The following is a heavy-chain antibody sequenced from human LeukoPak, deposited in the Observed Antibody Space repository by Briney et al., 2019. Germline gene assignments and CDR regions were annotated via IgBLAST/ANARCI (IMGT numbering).Heavy chain of an antibody. CDR3: ALLTPPSSYCSGGSYLDY. Sequence: ASVKVSCKASGYTFTNFGISWVRQAPGQGLEWMGWINPNSGGTNYAQKFQGRVTMTRDTSISTAYMELSRLRSDNTAVYYCALLTPPSSYCSGGSYLDYWGQGTLVTVSS. D-gene: IGHD2-15*01. CDR1: GYTFTNFG. J-gene: IGHJ4*02. CDR2: INPNSGGT. V-gene: IGHV1-2*02.